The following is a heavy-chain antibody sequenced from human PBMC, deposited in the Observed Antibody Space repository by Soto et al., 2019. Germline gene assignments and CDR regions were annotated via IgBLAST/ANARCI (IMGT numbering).Heavy chain of an antibody. Sequence: PGGSLRLSCAASGFIFSTYTMNWVRQAPGKGLEWVSYISSSSSTIYYADSVKGRFTISRDNAKNSLYLQMNSLRAEDTAVYYCARDYSNYHSYFDYWGQGTLVTVSS. CDR1: GFIFSTYT. J-gene: IGHJ4*02. V-gene: IGHV3-48*01. D-gene: IGHD4-4*01. CDR2: ISSSSSTI. CDR3: ARDYSNYHSYFDY.